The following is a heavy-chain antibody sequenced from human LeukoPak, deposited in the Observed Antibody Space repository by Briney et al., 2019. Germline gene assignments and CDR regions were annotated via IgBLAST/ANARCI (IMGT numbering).Heavy chain of an antibody. CDR1: GFTFSSYE. V-gene: IGHV3-48*03. D-gene: IGHD5-12*01. CDR2: ISSSGSTI. Sequence: GVSLRLSCAASGFTFSSYEMNWVRQAPGKGLKWVSYISSSGSTIYYADSVKGRFTISRDNAKNSLYLQMNSLRAEDTAVYYCARDGYDYGYYYYMDVWGKGTTVTVSS. J-gene: IGHJ6*03. CDR3: ARDGYDYGYYYYMDV.